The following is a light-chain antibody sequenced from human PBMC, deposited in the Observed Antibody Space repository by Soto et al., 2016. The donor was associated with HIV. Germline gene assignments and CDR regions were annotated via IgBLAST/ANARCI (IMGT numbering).Light chain of an antibody. V-gene: IGKV1-NL1*01. J-gene: IGKJ1*01. CDR3: QQYYSTRRT. Sequence: IQMTQSPSSLSASVGDRVTITCRASQGISNSLAWYQQKPGKAPKLLLYAASRLESGVPSRISGSGSGTDYTLTISSLQPEDFATYYCQQYYSTRRTFGQGTKVEIK. CDR2: AAS. CDR1: QGISNS.